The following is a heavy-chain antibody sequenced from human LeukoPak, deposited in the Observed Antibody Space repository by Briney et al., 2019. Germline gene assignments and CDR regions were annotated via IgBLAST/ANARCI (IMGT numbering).Heavy chain of an antibody. J-gene: IGHJ3*02. V-gene: IGHV1-18*01. Sequence: ASVKVSCKASGYTFTSYGISWVRQAPGQGLEWMGWISTYSGNTNYAQKLQGRVTMTTDTSTSTAYMELRSLRSDDTAVYYCARSTSAYDAFDIWGQGTMVTVSS. CDR1: GYTFTSYG. D-gene: IGHD2-2*01. CDR3: ARSTSAYDAFDI. CDR2: ISTYSGNT.